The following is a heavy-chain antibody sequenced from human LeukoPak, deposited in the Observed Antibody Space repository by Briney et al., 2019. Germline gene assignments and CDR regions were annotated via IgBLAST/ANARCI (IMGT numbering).Heavy chain of an antibody. D-gene: IGHD3-22*01. CDR2: ISHSGSA. J-gene: IGHJ6*03. V-gene: IGHV4-38-2*02. CDR1: GYSISSGYY. Sequence: SETLSLTCTVSGYSISSGYYWGWIRQPPGKGLEWVGEISHSGSATYSPSLKSRLTISVDKSKNQFSLKLTSVTAADTAVYYCARLTYYRESNGYWEGGRRAYPYSSYMDVWGKGTTVIISS. CDR3: ARLTYYRESNGYWEGGRRAYPYSSYMDV.